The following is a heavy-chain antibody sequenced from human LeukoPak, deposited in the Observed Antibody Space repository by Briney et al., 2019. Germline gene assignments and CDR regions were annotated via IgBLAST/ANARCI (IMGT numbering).Heavy chain of an antibody. Sequence: PSETLSLTCAVSGGSISSSNWWSWVRQPPGKGLEWIGEIYHSGSTNYNPSLKSRVTISVDKSKNQFSLKLSSVTAADTAVYYCARMYYYDSSGWDAFDIWGQGTMVTVSS. CDR1: GGSISSSNW. CDR3: ARMYYYDSSGWDAFDI. CDR2: IYHSGST. D-gene: IGHD3-22*01. V-gene: IGHV4-4*02. J-gene: IGHJ3*02.